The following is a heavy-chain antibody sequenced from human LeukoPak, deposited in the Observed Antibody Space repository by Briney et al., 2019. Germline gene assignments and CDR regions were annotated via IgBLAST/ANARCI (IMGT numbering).Heavy chain of an antibody. CDR2: ISYDGSSK. J-gene: IGHJ4*02. CDR1: EFTFSSYA. CDR3: ARANRPFHSSGWYKDY. Sequence: GTSLRLSCAASEFTFSSYAMHWVRQAPGKGLEWVAVISYDGSSKYFADSVKGRFTISRDNSKNTLYLQMNSLRAEDTAVYYCARANRPFHSSGWYKDYWGQGTLVTVSS. V-gene: IGHV3-30-3*01. D-gene: IGHD6-19*01.